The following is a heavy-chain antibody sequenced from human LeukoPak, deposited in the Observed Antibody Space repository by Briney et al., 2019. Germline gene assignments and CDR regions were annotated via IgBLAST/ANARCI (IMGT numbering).Heavy chain of an antibody. J-gene: IGHJ4*02. CDR3: ATLRGGSSSGFDY. CDR2: ISSSSSYI. D-gene: IGHD6-6*01. V-gene: IGHV3-21*01. CDR1: GFTFSSYS. Sequence: GGSLRLSCAASGFTFSSYSMNWVRQAPGKGLGWVSSISSSSSYIYYADSVKGRFTISRDNAKNSLYLQMNSLRAEDTAVYYCATLRGGSSSGFDYWGQGTLVTVSS.